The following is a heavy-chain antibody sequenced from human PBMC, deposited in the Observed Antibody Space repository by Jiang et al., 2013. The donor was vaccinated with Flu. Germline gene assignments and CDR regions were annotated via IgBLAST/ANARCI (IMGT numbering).Heavy chain of an antibody. D-gene: IGHD1-26*01. V-gene: IGHV4-34*01. Sequence: LLKPSETLSLTCAVYGGSFSGYYWSWIRQPPGKGLEWIGEINHSGSTNYNPSLKSRVTISVDTSKNQFSLKLSSVTAADTAVYYCAAQTYYSGSYWAKDYWGQGTLVTVSS. CDR3: AAQTYYSGSYWAKDY. CDR2: INHSGST. J-gene: IGHJ4*02. CDR1: GGSFSGYY.